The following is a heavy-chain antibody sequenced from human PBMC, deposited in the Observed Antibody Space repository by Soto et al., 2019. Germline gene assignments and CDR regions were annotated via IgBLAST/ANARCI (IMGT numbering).Heavy chain of an antibody. CDR3: ARDINYDSSGYPHI. V-gene: IGHV3-30-3*01. CDR1: GFTFSSYA. Sequence: ESGGGVVQPGRSLRLSCAASGFTFSSYAMHWVRQAPGKGLEWVAVISYDGSNKYYADSGKGRFTISRDNSKNTLYLQMNSLRAEDTAVYYCARDINYDSSGYPHIWGQGTMVTVSS. D-gene: IGHD3-22*01. J-gene: IGHJ3*02. CDR2: ISYDGSNK.